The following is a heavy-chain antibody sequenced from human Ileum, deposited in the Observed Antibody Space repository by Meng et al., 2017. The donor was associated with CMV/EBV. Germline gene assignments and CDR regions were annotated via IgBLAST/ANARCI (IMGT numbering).Heavy chain of an antibody. D-gene: IGHD5-18*01. Sequence: VQLPSSCPRLVKPSEALCLACTFSVACYNKYCGSQIPQPAVKWLQWIGRISASRSDNYNPSLKCGVTMSVDTCTKQFSLNLRNVTAADTAVYYCARSGLRVSYVDSWGQGTLVTVSS. V-gene: IGHV4-4*07. CDR3: ARSGLRVSYVDS. J-gene: IGHJ5*01. CDR1: VACYNKYC. CDR2: ISASRSD.